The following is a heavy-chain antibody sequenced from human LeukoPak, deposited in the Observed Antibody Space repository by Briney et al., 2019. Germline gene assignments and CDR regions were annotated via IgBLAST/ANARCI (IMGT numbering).Heavy chain of an antibody. CDR2: MRYDGSNK. Sequence: GGSLRLSCAASGFTFSSYGMHWVRQAPGKGLEWVAFMRYDGSNKYYADSVKGRFTISRDNSKNMLYLQMNSLRAEDTAVYYCARSPDPGIQLWSLYYFDYWGQGTLVTVSS. CDR3: ARSPDPGIQLWSLYYFDY. V-gene: IGHV3-30*02. J-gene: IGHJ4*02. D-gene: IGHD5-18*01. CDR1: GFTFSSYG.